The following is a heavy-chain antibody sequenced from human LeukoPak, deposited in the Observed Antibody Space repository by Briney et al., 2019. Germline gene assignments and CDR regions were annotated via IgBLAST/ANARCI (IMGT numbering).Heavy chain of an antibody. J-gene: IGHJ4*01. CDR2: FDPKEGER. CDR1: GYTLTELS. CDR3: TTREIVVEPAQTSMVRGVLWRSDF. V-gene: IGHV1-24*01. Sequence: PGASVKVSCKVSGYTLTELSMHWVRQAPGKGLEWMGGFDPKEGERVYAQNFQGRFTMTEDTSSGTAYMELNSLRSEDTAVYYCTTREIVVEPAQTSMVRGVLWRSDFWGHGTLVTVSS. D-gene: IGHD3-10*01.